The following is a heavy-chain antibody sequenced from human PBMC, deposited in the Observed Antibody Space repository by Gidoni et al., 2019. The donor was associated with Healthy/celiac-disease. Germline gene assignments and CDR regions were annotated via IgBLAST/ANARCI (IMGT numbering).Heavy chain of an antibody. Sequence: QVQLQQWGAGLLKPSETLSLTCAVYGGSFSGYYWSWIRQPPGKGLEWIGEINHSGSTNYNPSLKSRVTISVDTSKNQFSLKLSSVTAADTAVYYCARASRGRRFLEWLSLDWYFDLWGRGTLVTVSS. CDR2: INHSGST. CDR3: ARASRGRRFLEWLSLDWYFDL. J-gene: IGHJ2*01. V-gene: IGHV4-34*01. CDR1: GGSFSGYY. D-gene: IGHD3-3*01.